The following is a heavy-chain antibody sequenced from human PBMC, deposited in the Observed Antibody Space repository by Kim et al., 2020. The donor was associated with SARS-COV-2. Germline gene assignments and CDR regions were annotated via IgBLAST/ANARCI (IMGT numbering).Heavy chain of an antibody. CDR3: AHRPGSGSYAYFDY. D-gene: IGHD3-16*01. CDR2: IYWDDDK. V-gene: IGHV2-5*02. J-gene: IGHJ4*02. Sequence: SGPTLVKPTQTLTLTCTFSGFSLSTSGVAVGWIRQPPGKALEWLALIYWDDDKRYSPSLKSRLTITKDTSKNQVVLTMTNMDPVDRATYYCAHRPGSGSYAYFDYWGQGTLVTVSS. CDR1: GFSLSTSGVA.